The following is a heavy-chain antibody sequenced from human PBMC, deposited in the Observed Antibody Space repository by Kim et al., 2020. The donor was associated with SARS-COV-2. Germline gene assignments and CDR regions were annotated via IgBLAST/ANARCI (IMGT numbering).Heavy chain of an antibody. CDR2: IYPAANA. Sequence: GGSLRLSCAASGFSVSNSYMGWVRQAPGTGLEWVSVIYPAANAHYTESVRGRFTISGDDSKDTVYLQMDSLRVDDTAINYFALDQSLGTGSAFDSWGQGT. CDR1: GFSVSNSY. CDR3: ALDQSLGTGSAFDS. D-gene: IGHD3-16*01. J-gene: IGHJ4*02. V-gene: IGHV3-66*01.